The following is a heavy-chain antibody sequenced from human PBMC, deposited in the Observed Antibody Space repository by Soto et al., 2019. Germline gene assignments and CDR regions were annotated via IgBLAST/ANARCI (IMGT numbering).Heavy chain of an antibody. CDR1: GGFVTSGSYY. CDR3: ARVERGTATTVVDAFDI. J-gene: IGHJ3*02. Sequence: SETLSLTCAVYGGFVTSGSYYWSWIRQPPGKGLEWIGEMSHSGGTHFNPSLKSRVTISVDTSKNQFTLKMSSVTAADTALYYCARVERGTATTVVDAFDIWGPGTMVTVPS. D-gene: IGHD1-1*01. CDR2: MSHSGGT. V-gene: IGHV4-34*01.